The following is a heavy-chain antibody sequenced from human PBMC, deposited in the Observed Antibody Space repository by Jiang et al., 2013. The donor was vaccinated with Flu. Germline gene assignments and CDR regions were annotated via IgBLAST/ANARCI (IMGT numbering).Heavy chain of an antibody. Sequence: GLVQPGGSLRLSCAASGFTFSSYWMSWVRQAPGKGLEWVANIKQDGSEKYYVDSVKGRFTISRDNAKNSLYLQMNSLRAEDTAVYYCARDEYYYDSSGYYYFLDYWGQGTLVTVSS. D-gene: IGHD3-22*01. J-gene: IGHJ4*02. CDR1: GFTFSSYW. V-gene: IGHV3-7*03. CDR3: ARDEYYYDSSGYYYFLDY. CDR2: IKQDGSEK.